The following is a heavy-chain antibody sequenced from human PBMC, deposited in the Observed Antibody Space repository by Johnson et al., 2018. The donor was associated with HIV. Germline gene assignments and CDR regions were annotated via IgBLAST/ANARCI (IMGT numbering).Heavy chain of an antibody. V-gene: IGHV3-23*04. D-gene: IGHD1-26*01. CDR2: ISGSDHST. CDR3: ASNGGSIVGATLHAFDI. J-gene: IGHJ3*02. Sequence: VQLVESGGGLVQPGGSLRLSCGASAFTFSSNDMTWVRQAPGKGLEWVAPISGSDHSTYYADSVRGRFTISRDNSKNPLYLQMNSLRAEDTAVYYCASNGGSIVGATLHAFDIWGQGTMVTVSS. CDR1: AFTFSSND.